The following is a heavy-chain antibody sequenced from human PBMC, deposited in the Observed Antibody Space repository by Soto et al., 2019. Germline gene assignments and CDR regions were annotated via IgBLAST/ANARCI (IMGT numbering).Heavy chain of an antibody. D-gene: IGHD3-10*01. CDR1: GGYINSNNYY. J-gene: IGHJ4*02. CDR3: ARLWSGERPPDY. Sequence: QLQLQESGPGLVKPSETLSLTCTVSGGYINSNNYYWGWIRQPPGRGLEYIGSIYYSGSTYYSPSLKSQVARLVDTSKRQCSLNLTSVTAAATAVYGCARLWSGERPPDYWGRGILVAVAS. CDR2: IYYSGST. V-gene: IGHV4-39*01.